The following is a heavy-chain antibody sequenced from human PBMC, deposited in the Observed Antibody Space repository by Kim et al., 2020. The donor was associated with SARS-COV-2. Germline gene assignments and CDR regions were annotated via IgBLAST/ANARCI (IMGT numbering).Heavy chain of an antibody. CDR2: LRSKAYGGTT. CDR1: GFTFGDYA. J-gene: IGHJ4*02. CDR3: TRRVWGQLVYPFDY. Sequence: GGSLRLSCTASGFTFGDYAMSWFRQAPGKGLEWVGFLRSKAYGGTTEYAASVKGRFTISRDDSKSIAYLQMNSLKTEDTAVYYCTRRVWGQLVYPFDYWGQGTLVTVSS. D-gene: IGHD6-13*01. V-gene: IGHV3-49*03.